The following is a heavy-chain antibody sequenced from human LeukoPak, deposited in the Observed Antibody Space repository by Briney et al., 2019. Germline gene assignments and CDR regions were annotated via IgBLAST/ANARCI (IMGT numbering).Heavy chain of an antibody. CDR2: IYSGGGT. V-gene: IGHV3-53*04. CDR3: ARGLLRRRSIRGSGRAFDI. CDR1: GFTVSSNY. J-gene: IGHJ3*02. Sequence: GGSLRLSCAASGFTVSSNYMSWVRQAPGKGLEWVSVIYSGGGTYYADSVEGRFTISRHNSKNTLYLQMNSLRAEDTAVYYCARGLLRRRSIRGSGRAFDIWGQGTMVTVSS. D-gene: IGHD3-10*01.